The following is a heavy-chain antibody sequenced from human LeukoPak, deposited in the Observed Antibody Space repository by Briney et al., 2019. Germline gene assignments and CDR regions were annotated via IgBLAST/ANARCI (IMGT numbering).Heavy chain of an antibody. J-gene: IGHJ4*02. CDR1: GGSFSGYY. V-gene: IGHV4-34*01. CDR2: INHSGST. D-gene: IGHD5-12*01. CDR3: ARGGYQVARSSPYFDY. Sequence: SETLSLTCAVYGGSFSGYYWSWIRQPPGKGLEWIGEINHSGSTNYNPSLKSRVTISVDTSKNQFSLILTSVTAADTAVYYCARGGYQVARSSPYFDYWGQGTLVTVSS.